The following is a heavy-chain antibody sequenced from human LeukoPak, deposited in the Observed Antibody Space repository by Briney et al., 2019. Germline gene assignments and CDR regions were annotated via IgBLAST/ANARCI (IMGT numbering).Heavy chain of an antibody. V-gene: IGHV3-33*01. CDR2: IWYDGSKR. D-gene: IGHD5/OR15-5a*01. CDR3: ARSEVSTTLLDY. CDR1: GFTFSGYG. J-gene: IGHJ4*02. Sequence: PGKSLRLSCTASGFTFSGYGMHWVRQAPGKGLEWVAIIWYDGSKRYYADSVKGRFTISGDNFKNTLYLEMNTLRAEDTAMYYCARSEVSTTLLDYWGQGTLVTVSS.